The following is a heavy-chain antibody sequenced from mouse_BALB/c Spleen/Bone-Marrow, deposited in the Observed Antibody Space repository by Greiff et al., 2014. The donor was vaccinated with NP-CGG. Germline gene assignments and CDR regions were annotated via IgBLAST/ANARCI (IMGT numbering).Heavy chain of an antibody. Sequence: VKLMESGAGLVKPGASVKMSCKASGYTFTSYWMRWVRQRPGQGLEWIGVIDPSDSYTSYIQKFKGKATLTVDTSSSTAYMQLSSLTSEDSAVYYCTRDAMDYWGQGTSVTVSS. CDR1: GYTFTSYW. CDR2: IDPSDSYT. J-gene: IGHJ4*01. CDR3: TRDAMDY. V-gene: IGHV1S127*01.